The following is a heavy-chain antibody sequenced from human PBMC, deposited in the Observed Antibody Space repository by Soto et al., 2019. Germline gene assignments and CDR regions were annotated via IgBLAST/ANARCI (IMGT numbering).Heavy chain of an antibody. J-gene: IGHJ4*02. Sequence: SETLSLTCTVYVGSFSGYYWSWIRQPPGKGLEWIGEINHSGSTNYNPSLKSRVTISVDTSKNQFSLKLSSVTAADTAVYYCARTGITGTTGTDYWGQGTLVTVSS. CDR2: INHSGST. D-gene: IGHD1-7*01. V-gene: IGHV4-34*01. CDR1: VGSFSGYY. CDR3: ARTGITGTTGTDY.